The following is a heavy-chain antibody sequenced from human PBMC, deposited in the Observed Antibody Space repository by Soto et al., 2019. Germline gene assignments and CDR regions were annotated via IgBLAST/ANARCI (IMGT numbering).Heavy chain of an antibody. CDR2: VYNSGST. J-gene: IGHJ4*02. D-gene: IGHD6-13*01. CDR3: ARYRREAVAGYTLDN. CDR1: GGSISSNY. Sequence: SETLSLTCTVSGGSISSNYWTWIRQPPGKGLEWIGYVYNSGSTNYNPSLKSRVTISEDTSKSQFSLKVNSMTAADTAAYYCARYRREAVAGYTLDNWGQGXLVTVYS. V-gene: IGHV4-59*01.